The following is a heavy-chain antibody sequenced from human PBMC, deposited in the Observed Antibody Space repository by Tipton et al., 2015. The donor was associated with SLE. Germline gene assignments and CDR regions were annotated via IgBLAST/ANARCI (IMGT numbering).Heavy chain of an antibody. D-gene: IGHD3-3*01. CDR1: GFTFSTFA. CDR3: ARGSRVTISGVVNYFYYMDV. J-gene: IGHJ6*03. CDR2: ISYDASNK. Sequence: SLRLSCAASGFTFSTFAMHWVRQAPGKGLEWVAVISYDASNKNYADSVKGRFTISRDNHQNTLYLQMNSLRAEDTAVYYCARGSRVTISGVVNYFYYMDVWGRGTTVTVSS. V-gene: IGHV3-30-3*01.